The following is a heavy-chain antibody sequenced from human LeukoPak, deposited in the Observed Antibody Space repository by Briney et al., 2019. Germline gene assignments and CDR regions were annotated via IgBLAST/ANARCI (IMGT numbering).Heavy chain of an antibody. CDR2: IYSGGST. CDR3: AREIHYGEPDY. Sequence: PGGSLRLSCAASGFTVSSNYMSWVRQAPGKGLEWVSVIYSGGSTYYADSVKGRFTISRDNSKNTLYLQINSLRIEDTAAYYCAREIHYGEPDYWGQGTPVTVSS. CDR1: GFTVSSNY. V-gene: IGHV3-53*01. J-gene: IGHJ4*02. D-gene: IGHD4-17*01.